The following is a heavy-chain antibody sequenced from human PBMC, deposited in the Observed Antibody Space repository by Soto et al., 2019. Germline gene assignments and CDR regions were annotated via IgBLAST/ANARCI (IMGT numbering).Heavy chain of an antibody. D-gene: IGHD5-12*01. Sequence: PSETLSLTCTVSGGSIGSGGYYWSWIRHHPGKGLEWIGYIYYSGSTYYNPSLKSRVTISVDTSKNQFSLKLSSVTAADTAVYYCARDGYNPVSYYYYGMDVWGQGTTVTVSS. V-gene: IGHV4-31*03. J-gene: IGHJ6*02. CDR3: ARDGYNPVSYYYYGMDV. CDR2: IYYSGST. CDR1: GGSIGSGGYY.